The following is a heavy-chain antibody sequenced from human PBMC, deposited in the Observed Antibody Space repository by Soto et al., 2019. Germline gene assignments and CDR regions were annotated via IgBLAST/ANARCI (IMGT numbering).Heavy chain of an antibody. J-gene: IGHJ4*02. V-gene: IGHV4-34*01. Sequence: SETLSLSCAVYGGSCRDYYWSWILQHPGKGLEWIGEINHSGSTNYNPSLKSRVTISVDTSKNQFSLKLSSVTAADTAVYYCAKSGVYPPHRGYYFDYWGKGTLVTVSS. D-gene: IGHD2-8*01. CDR3: AKSGVYPPHRGYYFDY. CDR2: INHSGST. CDR1: GGSCRDYY.